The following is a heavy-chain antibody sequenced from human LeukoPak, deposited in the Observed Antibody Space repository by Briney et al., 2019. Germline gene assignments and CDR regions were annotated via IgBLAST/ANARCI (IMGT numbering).Heavy chain of an antibody. D-gene: IGHD2-21*01. V-gene: IGHV1-69*08. CDR2: IIPIFGTT. Sequence: SVTVSCKASGCDFSIHSISWVRQTPGHGLEWMGRIIPIFGTTEYAQKFQGRVIINADKSTSTVYLELHRLTSDDSTIYFCGRILTAGDHAREWVDPWGQGTLVTVSS. CDR3: GRILTAGDHAREWVDP. CDR1: GCDFSIHS. J-gene: IGHJ5*02.